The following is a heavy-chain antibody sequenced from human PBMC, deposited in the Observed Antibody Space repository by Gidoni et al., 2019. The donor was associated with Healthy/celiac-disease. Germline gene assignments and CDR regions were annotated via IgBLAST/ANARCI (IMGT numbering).Heavy chain of an antibody. D-gene: IGHD3-22*01. V-gene: IGHV4-31*03. CDR3: ARSGYDSSGYYPENWYFDL. CDR1: GCSISSGGYY. J-gene: IGHJ2*01. Sequence: QVQLQESGPGLVKPSQTLSLTCTVSGCSISSGGYYWSWIRQHPGKGLEWIGYIYYSGSTYYNPSLKSRVTISVDTSKNQFSLKLSSVTAADTAVYYCARSGYDSSGYYPENWYFDLWGRGTLVTVSS. CDR2: IYYSGST.